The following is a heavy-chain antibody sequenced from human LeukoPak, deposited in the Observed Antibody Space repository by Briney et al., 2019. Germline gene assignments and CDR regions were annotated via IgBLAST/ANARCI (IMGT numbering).Heavy chain of an antibody. J-gene: IGHJ4*02. CDR3: ARDPNGRGFYPFFDY. Sequence: SETLSLTCAVYGGSFSGYYWSWIRQPPGKGLEWIGEINHSGSTNYNPSLKSRVTLSVDTSKNQFSLKLSSVTAADTAVYYCARDPNGRGFYPFFDYWGQGTLVTVSS. CDR1: GGSFSGYY. V-gene: IGHV4-34*01. CDR2: INHSGST. D-gene: IGHD2/OR15-2a*01.